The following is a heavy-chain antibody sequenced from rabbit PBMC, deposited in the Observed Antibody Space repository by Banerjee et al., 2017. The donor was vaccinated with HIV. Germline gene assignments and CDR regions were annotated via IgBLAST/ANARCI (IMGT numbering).Heavy chain of an antibody. V-gene: IGHV1S45*01. Sequence: QEQLEESGGDLVKPEGSLTLTCTASGFSFSNKYVMCWVRQAPGKGLEWIACINTSSGNTVYATWAKGRFTISRENTQNTVSLQMNSLTAADTATYFCVRAHASSSGYYTYLYLWGPGTLVTVS. CDR3: VRAHASSSGYYTYLYL. D-gene: IGHD1-1*01. CDR2: INTSSGNT. CDR1: GFSFSNKYV. J-gene: IGHJ6*01.